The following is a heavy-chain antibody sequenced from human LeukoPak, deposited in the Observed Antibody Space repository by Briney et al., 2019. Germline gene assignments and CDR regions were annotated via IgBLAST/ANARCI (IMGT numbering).Heavy chain of an antibody. CDR3: AKNGDRGAYCTGGTCYPYFYYYMDV. V-gene: IGHV3-11*01. CDR2: ISSSGSTI. D-gene: IGHD2-15*01. CDR1: GFTFSDYY. J-gene: IGHJ6*03. Sequence: GGSLRLSCAASGFTFSDYYMSWIRQAPGKGLEGVSYISSSGSTIYYADSVKGRFTISRDNSKNTLYLQMNSLRAEDTAIYYCAKNGDRGAYCTGGTCYPYFYYYMDVWGKGTTVTI.